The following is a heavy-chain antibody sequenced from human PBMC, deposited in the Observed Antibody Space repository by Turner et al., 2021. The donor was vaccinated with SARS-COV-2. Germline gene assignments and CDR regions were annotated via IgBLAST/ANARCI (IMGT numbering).Heavy chain of an antibody. D-gene: IGHD3-9*01. CDR1: EITLTKLA. CDR3: AKLGVTESLLIIDAFDR. Sequence: VQVVQSGADVKQHGPSVRVSCKVSEITLTKLAIHWVRQSPGKGLEWMGGFDVENGETMNAHGFQGRLTLTADTSTNTAYMEMSSLRSEDTAIYYCAKLGVTESLLIIDAFDRWGQGTWVTVSS. V-gene: IGHV1-24*01. CDR2: FDVENGET. J-gene: IGHJ3*01.